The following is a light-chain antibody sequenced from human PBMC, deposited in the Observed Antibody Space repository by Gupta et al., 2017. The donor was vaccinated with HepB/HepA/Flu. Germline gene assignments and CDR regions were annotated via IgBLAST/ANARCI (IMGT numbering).Light chain of an antibody. J-gene: IGKJ1*01. Sequence: DIRMTQSRSSLSASVGDRVTMTCLASQGMSNDLGWYQQKPGKAPKRLVFCAYTLQNGVPSRFSGSGSGTEFTLTISSLQPEDFATYYCRQDNSYPWTFGQGTKVEIK. V-gene: IGKV1-17*01. CDR3: RQDNSYPWT. CDR1: QGMSND. CDR2: CAY.